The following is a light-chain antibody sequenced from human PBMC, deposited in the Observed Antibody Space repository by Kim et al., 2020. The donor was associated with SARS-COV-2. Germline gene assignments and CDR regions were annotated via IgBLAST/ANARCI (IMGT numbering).Light chain of an antibody. Sequence: ELTQPPSASGTPGQRNTISCSGSTSNIGSSIVNWYQQLPGSAPKLLIYSDHERPSGVPARFSGSKSGTSASLAISGLQSEDEAVYYCAAWDDSLRGVF. CDR3: AAWDDSLRGV. CDR1: TSNIGSSI. V-gene: IGLV1-44*01. CDR2: SDH. J-gene: IGLJ3*02.